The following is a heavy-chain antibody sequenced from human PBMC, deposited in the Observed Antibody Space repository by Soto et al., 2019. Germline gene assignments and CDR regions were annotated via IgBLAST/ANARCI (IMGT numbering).Heavy chain of an antibody. CDR3: ALLEGGPQGNFDY. V-gene: IGHV3-30*03. D-gene: IGHD3-10*01. Sequence: QVRLVESGGGVVQPGGSLRLSCAASGFGFSNYAMHWVRQAPGKGLEWVALVAHDGGNKYYGDGVKGRFTISRDNSKNTLDLQMNSLRAEDTAVYYCALLEGGPQGNFDYWGQAILVTVSS. CDR2: VAHDGGNK. J-gene: IGHJ4*02. CDR1: GFGFSNYA.